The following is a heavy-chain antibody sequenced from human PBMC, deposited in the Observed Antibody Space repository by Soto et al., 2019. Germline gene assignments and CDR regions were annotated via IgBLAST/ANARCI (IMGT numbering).Heavy chain of an antibody. Sequence: GGSLRLSCAASGFTFDDYGMSWVRQAPGKGLEWVSGINWNGGSTGYADSVKGRFTISRDNAKNSLYLQMNSLRAEDTALYHCARDRNTMVRGVDWYFDLWGRGTLVTVSS. D-gene: IGHD3-10*01. J-gene: IGHJ2*01. CDR2: INWNGGST. V-gene: IGHV3-20*01. CDR3: ARDRNTMVRGVDWYFDL. CDR1: GFTFDDYG.